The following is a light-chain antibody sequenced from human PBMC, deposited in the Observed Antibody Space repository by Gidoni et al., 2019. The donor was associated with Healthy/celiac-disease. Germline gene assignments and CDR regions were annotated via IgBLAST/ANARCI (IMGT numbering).Light chain of an antibody. CDR1: KLGDKY. CDR3: QAWDSSTVV. J-gene: IGLJ2*01. CDR2: QDS. V-gene: IGLV3-1*01. Sequence: SYGLPHPPSVSGSPGQTASITCSGDKLGDKYACWYQQKPGQSPVLVIYQDSKRPSGIPERFSGSNSGNTATLTISGTQAMDEADYYCQAWDSSTVVFGGGTKLTVL.